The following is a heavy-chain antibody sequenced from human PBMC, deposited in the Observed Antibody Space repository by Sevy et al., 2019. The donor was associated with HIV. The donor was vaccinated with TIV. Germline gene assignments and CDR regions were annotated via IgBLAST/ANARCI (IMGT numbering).Heavy chain of an antibody. CDR1: GFTFSNAW. D-gene: IGHD3-3*01. CDR2: IKSKTDCGTT. V-gene: IGHV3-15*01. Sequence: GGSLRLSCAASGFTFSNAWMSWVRQAPGKGLEWVGRIKSKTDCGTTDYAAPVKGRFTISRDDSKNTLYLQMNSLKTEDTAVYYCTTDGGPYDFWSGYSDYWGQGTLVTVSS. CDR3: TTDGGPYDFWSGYSDY. J-gene: IGHJ4*02.